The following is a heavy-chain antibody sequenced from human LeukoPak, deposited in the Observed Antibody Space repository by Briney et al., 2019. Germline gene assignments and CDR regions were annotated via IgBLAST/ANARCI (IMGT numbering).Heavy chain of an antibody. CDR1: GGSISSGGYS. CDR3: ARGDHRQYYYYGMDV. D-gene: IGHD1-14*01. V-gene: IGHV4-30-2*01. J-gene: IGHJ6*02. Sequence: TSETLSLTCAVSGGSISSGGYSWSWIRQPPGKGLEWIGYIYHSGSTYYNPSLKSRVTISVDRSKNQFSLKLSSVTAADTAVYYCARGDHRQYYYYGMDVWGQGTTVTVSS. CDR2: IYHSGST.